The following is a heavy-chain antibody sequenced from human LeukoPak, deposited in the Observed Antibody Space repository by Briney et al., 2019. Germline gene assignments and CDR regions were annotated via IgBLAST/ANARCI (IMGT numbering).Heavy chain of an antibody. CDR1: GGSISSHY. CDR2: IYTSGST. CDR3: ATAIGATVTTSVLDY. V-gene: IGHV4-4*07. J-gene: IGHJ4*02. Sequence: SETLSLTCTVSGGSISSHYWSWIRQPDGKGLEWIGRIYTSGSTNYNPSLKSRVTMSVDTSKNQFSLKLNSVTAADTAVYYCATAIGATVTTSVLDYWGQGTLVTVSS. D-gene: IGHD4-11*01.